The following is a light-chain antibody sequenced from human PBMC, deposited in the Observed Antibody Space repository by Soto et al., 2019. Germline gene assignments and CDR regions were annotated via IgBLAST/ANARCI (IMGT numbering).Light chain of an antibody. J-gene: IGKJ3*01. V-gene: IGKV1-27*01. CDR3: QKYDSAPFS. Sequence: DIQMTQSPSSLSAYVGDRVTITCRTSQHINSYLAWCQQKPGTVPNLLIYGASTLQSGVPSRFSGSGSGADFTLTISSLQPEDVATYYCQKYDSAPFSFGPGTRWIS. CDR2: GAS. CDR1: QHINSY.